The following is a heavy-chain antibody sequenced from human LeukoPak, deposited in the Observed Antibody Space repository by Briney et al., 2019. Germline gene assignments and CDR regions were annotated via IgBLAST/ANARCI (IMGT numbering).Heavy chain of an antibody. CDR3: ARAGSGSYYNDY. CDR2: INHSGST. D-gene: IGHD3-10*01. CDR1: GGSFSGYY. V-gene: IGHV4-34*01. J-gene: IGHJ4*02. Sequence: SETLSLTCAVYGGSFSGYYWSWIRQPPGKGLEWIGEINHSGSTNYNPSLKSRVTISVDTSKNQFSLKLSSVTAADTAVYYCARAGSGSYYNDYWGQGTLVTVSS.